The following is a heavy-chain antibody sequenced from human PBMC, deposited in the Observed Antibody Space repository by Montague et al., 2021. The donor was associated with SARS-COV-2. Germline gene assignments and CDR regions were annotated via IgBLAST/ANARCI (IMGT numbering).Heavy chain of an antibody. V-gene: IGHV4-31*03. CDR1: GGSISSGGYY. CDR3: ARVSVEMATMGVYYYYGTDV. CDR2: IYYSGST. J-gene: IGHJ6*02. Sequence: TLSLTCTVSGGSISSGGYYWSWIRQHPGKGLEWIGYIYYSGSTYYNPSLKSRVTISVDTSKNQFSLKLSSVTAADTAVYYCARVSVEMATMGVYYYYGTDVWGQGTTVTVSS. D-gene: IGHD5-24*01.